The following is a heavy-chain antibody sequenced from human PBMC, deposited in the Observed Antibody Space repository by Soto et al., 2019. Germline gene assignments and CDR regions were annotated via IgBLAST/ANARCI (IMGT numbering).Heavy chain of an antibody. CDR3: STRAYDTNGYYRFDP. J-gene: IGHJ5*01. Sequence: SETLSLTCAVYGGSFSGHSCTCIRQSPGKGLEWIGDINHSGRVNYSPSLKSRVTISLDTSKNQFSLTLSAVTAADTAMYYCSTRAYDTNGYYRFDPWGQGTLVTVSS. D-gene: IGHD3-22*01. CDR1: GGSFSGHS. V-gene: IGHV4-34*01. CDR2: INHSGRV.